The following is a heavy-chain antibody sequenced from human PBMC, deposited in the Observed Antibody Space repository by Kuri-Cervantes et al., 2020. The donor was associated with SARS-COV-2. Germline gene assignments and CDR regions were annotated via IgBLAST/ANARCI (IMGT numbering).Heavy chain of an antibody. CDR3: AKDNPHGSFDY. Sequence: GGSLRLSCAASGFTFSSYGMHWVRQAPGKGLEWVAVIWYDGSNKYYADSVKGRFTISRDNSKNTLYLQMNSLRAEDTAVYYCAKDNPHGSFDYWGQGTLVTVSS. D-gene: IGHD6-25*01. V-gene: IGHV3-33*06. J-gene: IGHJ4*02. CDR1: GFTFSSYG. CDR2: IWYDGSNK.